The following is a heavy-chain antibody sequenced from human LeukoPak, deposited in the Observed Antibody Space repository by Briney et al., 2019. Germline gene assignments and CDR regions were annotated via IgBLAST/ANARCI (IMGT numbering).Heavy chain of an antibody. CDR2: INAYNGNT. CDR3: ARDLSDSTIFGVVPDY. V-gene: IGHV1-18*01. J-gene: IGHJ4*02. Sequence: ASVKVSCKTSGYTFTDYGISWVRQAPGQGLEWMGWINAYNGNTNYAQKLQGRVTVTTDTSTNTAYLEPRSLRSDDTAVYYCARDLSDSTIFGVVPDYWGQGTLVTVSS. D-gene: IGHD3-3*01. CDR1: GYTFTDYG.